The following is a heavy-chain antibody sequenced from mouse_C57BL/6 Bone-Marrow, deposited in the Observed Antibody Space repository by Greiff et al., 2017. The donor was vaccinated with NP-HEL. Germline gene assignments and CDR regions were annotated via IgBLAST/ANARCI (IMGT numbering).Heavy chain of an antibody. D-gene: IGHD2-2*01. Sequence: EVQLQQSGPELVKPGASVKISCKASGYTFTDYYMNWVKQSHGKSLEWIGDINPNNGGTSYNQKFKGKATLTVDKSSSTAYMELRSLTSEDSAVYYCASLWLRRDYWGQGTTLTVSS. J-gene: IGHJ2*01. CDR2: INPNNGGT. V-gene: IGHV1-26*01. CDR3: ASLWLRRDY. CDR1: GYTFTDYY.